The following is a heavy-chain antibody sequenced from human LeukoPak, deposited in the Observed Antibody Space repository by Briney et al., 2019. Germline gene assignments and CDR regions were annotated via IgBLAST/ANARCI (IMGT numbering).Heavy chain of an antibody. J-gene: IGHJ3*02. CDR2: IYPGDSDT. CDR3: ARLQWCSCSGGSCSTHDAFDI. D-gene: IGHD2-15*01. V-gene: IGHV5-51*01. CDR1: GYSFTSYW. Sequence: GESLKISCKGSGYSFTSYWIGWVRQMPGKGLEWMGIIYPGDSDTRYSPSFQGQVTISADKSISTAYLQWSSLKASDTAMYYCARLQWCSCSGGSCSTHDAFDIWGQGTMVTVSS.